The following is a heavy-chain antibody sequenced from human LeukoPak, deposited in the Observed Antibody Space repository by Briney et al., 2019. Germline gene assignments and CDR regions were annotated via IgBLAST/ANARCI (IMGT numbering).Heavy chain of an antibody. Sequence: SETLSLTCAVSGYSISSGYYWGWIRQPPGKGLEWIGSIYHSGSTYYNPSLKSRVTISADTSKNQFSLKLSSVTAADTAVYYCARINDFWSGYYQAYWGQGTLVTVSS. D-gene: IGHD3-3*01. CDR3: ARINDFWSGYYQAY. CDR1: GYSISSGYY. CDR2: IYHSGST. J-gene: IGHJ4*02. V-gene: IGHV4-38-2*01.